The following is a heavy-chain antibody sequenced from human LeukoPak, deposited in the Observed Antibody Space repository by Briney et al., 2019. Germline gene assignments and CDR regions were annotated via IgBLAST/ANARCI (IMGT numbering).Heavy chain of an antibody. CDR2: INSDGSST. V-gene: IGHV3-74*01. CDR1: GFTFSSYA. J-gene: IGHJ4*02. D-gene: IGHD5-12*01. Sequence: PGGSLRLSCAASGFTFSSYALSWVRQAPGKGLEWVSGINSDGSSTSYADSVKGRFTISRDNAKNTLYLQMNSLRAEDTAVYYCAKTLDIVATADFDYWGQGTLVTVSS. CDR3: AKTLDIVATADFDY.